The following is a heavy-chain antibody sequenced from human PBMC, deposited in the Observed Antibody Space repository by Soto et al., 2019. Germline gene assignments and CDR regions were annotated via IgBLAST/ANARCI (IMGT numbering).Heavy chain of an antibody. Sequence: GASVKVSCKASGGTFSSYTISWGRQAPGQGLEWMGRIIPILGIANYAQKFQGRVTITADKSTSTAYMELSSLRSEDTAVYYCARAGKDSSGLFDPWGQGTLVTVSS. J-gene: IGHJ5*02. D-gene: IGHD3-22*01. CDR1: GGTFSSYT. CDR3: ARAGKDSSGLFDP. V-gene: IGHV1-69*02. CDR2: IIPILGIA.